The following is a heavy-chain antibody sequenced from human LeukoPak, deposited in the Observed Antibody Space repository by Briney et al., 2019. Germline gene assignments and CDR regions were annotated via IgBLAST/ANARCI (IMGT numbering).Heavy chain of an antibody. CDR1: GFTFRSYA. V-gene: IGHV3-23*01. D-gene: IGHD2-2*01. CDR2: ISGDATAT. J-gene: IGHJ4*02. Sequence: GGSLRLSCAASGFTFRSYAMNWVRQAPGKGLDWVSTISGDATATWYADSVKGRFTVSRDNSKNTLYLEMNSLRDDDAALYYCAKKAGFCSSPVCLDCWGQGTLVTVSS. CDR3: AKKAGFCSSPVCLDC.